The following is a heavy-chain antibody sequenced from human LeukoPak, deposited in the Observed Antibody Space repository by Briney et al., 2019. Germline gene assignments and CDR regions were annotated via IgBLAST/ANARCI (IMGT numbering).Heavy chain of an antibody. CDR3: ARDPYQLLWGFTVTFDY. V-gene: IGHV1-18*01. J-gene: IGHJ4*02. CDR2: ISAYNGNT. Sequence: ASVKVSCKASGYTFTSYGISWVRQAPGQGLEWMGWISAYNGNTNYAQKLQGRVTMTTDTSTSTAYMELRSLRSDDTAVYYCARDPYQLLWGFTVTFDYWGQGTLVTVSS. CDR1: GYTFTSYG. D-gene: IGHD2-2*01.